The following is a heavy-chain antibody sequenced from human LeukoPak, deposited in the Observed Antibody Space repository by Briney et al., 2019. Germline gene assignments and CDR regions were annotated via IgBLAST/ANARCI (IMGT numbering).Heavy chain of an antibody. Sequence: SETLSLTRAVYGGSFSGYYWSWIRQPPGKGLEWIGEINHSGSTNYNPSLKSRVTISVDTSKNQFSLKLSSVTAADTAVYYCAKDLFSLLPDYWGQGTQVTVSS. CDR3: AKDLFSLLPDY. CDR1: GGSFSGYY. D-gene: IGHD2-15*01. CDR2: INHSGST. J-gene: IGHJ4*02. V-gene: IGHV4-34*01.